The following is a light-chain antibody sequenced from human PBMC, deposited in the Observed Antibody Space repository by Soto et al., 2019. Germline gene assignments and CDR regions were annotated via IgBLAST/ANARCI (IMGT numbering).Light chain of an antibody. CDR1: TSNIGSSY. CDR3: GTWDRSLTAGV. V-gene: IGLV1-51*01. Sequence: GNTSNIGSSYVSWYQQFPGTAPKLLIYDNNKRPSEIPDRFSGSKSGTSATLDITGLQTGDEADYYCGTWDRSLTAGVFGGGTKVTVL. J-gene: IGLJ2*01. CDR2: DNN.